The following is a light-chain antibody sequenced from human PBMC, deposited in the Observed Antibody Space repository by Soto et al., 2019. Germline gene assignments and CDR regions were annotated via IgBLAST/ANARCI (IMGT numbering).Light chain of an antibody. J-gene: IGKJ1*01. CDR1: QDIRTE. Sequence: ALQMTQSPSSLSASVGDRVTITCRASQDIRTELGWYQQKPGKAPKLLIYAASTLQGGVPSRFSGSGSGTDFTLTISSLQPEDFATYYCLQDYYYPRTFGQGTKVEIK. V-gene: IGKV1-6*01. CDR3: LQDYYYPRT. CDR2: AAS.